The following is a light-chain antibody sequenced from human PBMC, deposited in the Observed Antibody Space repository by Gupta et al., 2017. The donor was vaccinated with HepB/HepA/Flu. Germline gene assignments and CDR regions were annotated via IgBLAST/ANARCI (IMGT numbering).Light chain of an antibody. J-gene: IGKJ1*01. CDR2: GAS. CDR1: QSVSSSY. V-gene: IGKV3-20*01. Sequence: EIVLTQSPDTLSLSPGERATLSCRASQSVSSSYLAWYRQKPGQAPRLLIFGASSRATGIPDRFSGSGSGTXFTLTIXRLEPEDFAVYYCQQYCSSPWTFGXGSKVEIK. CDR3: QQYCSSPWT.